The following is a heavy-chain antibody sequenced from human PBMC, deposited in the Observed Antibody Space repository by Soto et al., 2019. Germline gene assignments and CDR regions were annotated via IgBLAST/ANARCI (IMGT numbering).Heavy chain of an antibody. CDR1: GGTFSSYT. CDR2: ITPTLNIA. V-gene: IGHV1-69*01. CDR3: ARGYYSGSNPSSFDY. J-gene: IGHJ4*02. D-gene: IGHD1-26*01. Sequence: QLQLVQSGAEVREPGSSVKVSCKASGGTFSSYTVIWVRQAPGQGLEWMGGITPTLNIAKYAEKFQGRVTITADESTSTVNMHLSSLRSEDTAVYFCARGYYSGSNPSSFDYWGQGPRVAVSS.